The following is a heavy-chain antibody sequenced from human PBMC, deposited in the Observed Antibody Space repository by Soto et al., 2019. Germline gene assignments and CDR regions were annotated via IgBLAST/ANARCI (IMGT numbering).Heavy chain of an antibody. J-gene: IGHJ4*02. CDR3: ASGPGSGWYDY. D-gene: IGHD6-19*01. Sequence: QVQLQESGPGLVKPSQTLSLTCTVSGGSISSDTYYWSWIRQHPGKGLEWIGYIYYSGSTYYNPSLKSRVTISVDTSKNQFSLKLSSVAAADTAVDYCASGPGSGWYDYWGQGTLFTVSS. V-gene: IGHV4-31*03. CDR2: IYYSGST. CDR1: GGSISSDTYY.